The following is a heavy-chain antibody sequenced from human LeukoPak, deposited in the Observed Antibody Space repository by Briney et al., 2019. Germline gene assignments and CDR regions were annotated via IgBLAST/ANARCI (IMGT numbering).Heavy chain of an antibody. J-gene: IGHJ6*02. Sequence: ASVRVSCKASGYNFLSYGISWVRQAPGQGLEWMGVINARAASTTYSENFQGRVTMTRDTATNAVYMEMSSLRSDDTAVYYCARDRVSVDSKFYYNYGLDVWGQGTTVIVS. D-gene: IGHD5/OR15-5a*01. CDR3: ARDRVSVDSKFYYNYGLDV. V-gene: IGHV1-46*01. CDR1: GYNFLSYG. CDR2: INARAAST.